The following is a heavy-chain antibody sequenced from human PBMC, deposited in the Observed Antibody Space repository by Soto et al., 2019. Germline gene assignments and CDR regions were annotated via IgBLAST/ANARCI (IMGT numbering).Heavy chain of an antibody. Sequence: PGGSLRLSCAASGFTFSSYAMSWVRQAPGKGLEWVSGISSSVGSTYYADSVKGRFTISRDNSKNTLYLQMNSLRAEDTAVYYGAKDDNYSYPHYWGQGTLVTVS. CDR1: GFTFSSYA. CDR2: ISSSVGST. V-gene: IGHV3-23*01. CDR3: AKDDNYSYPHY. J-gene: IGHJ4*02. D-gene: IGHD1-1*01.